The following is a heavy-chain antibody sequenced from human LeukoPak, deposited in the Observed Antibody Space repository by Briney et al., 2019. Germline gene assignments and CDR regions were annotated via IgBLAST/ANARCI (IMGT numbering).Heavy chain of an antibody. V-gene: IGHV4-39*01. Sequence: WVRQPPGKGLEWIGSIYYSGSTYYNPSLKSRVTISVDTSKNQFSLKLSSVTAADTAVYYCARRSSWPNWFDPWGQGTLVTVSS. CDR3: ARRSSWPNWFDP. D-gene: IGHD6-13*01. J-gene: IGHJ5*02. CDR2: IYYSGST.